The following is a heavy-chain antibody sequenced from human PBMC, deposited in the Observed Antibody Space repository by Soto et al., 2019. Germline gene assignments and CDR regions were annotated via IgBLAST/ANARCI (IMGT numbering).Heavy chain of an antibody. CDR3: ARSGYLGHYYYMDV. CDR1: GYTFTSYY. CDR2: INPSGGST. V-gene: IGHV1-46*01. J-gene: IGHJ6*03. Sequence: ASVKVSCKASGYTFTSYYMHWVRQAPGQGLEWMGIINPSGGSTSYAQKFQGRVTMTRDPSISTAYMELSSLRSEDTSVYYCARSGYLGHYYYMDVWGKGTTVTVSS. D-gene: IGHD5-12*01.